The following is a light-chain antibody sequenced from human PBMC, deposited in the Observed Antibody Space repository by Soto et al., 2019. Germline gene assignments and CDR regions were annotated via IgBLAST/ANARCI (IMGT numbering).Light chain of an antibody. CDR1: QGISSY. CDR3: QQYNSFPWT. Sequence: AIRMTPSPSSLSASTVDRVTITCRASQGISSYLAWYQQKPGKAPKLLIYAASTLQSVVPSRFSGSGSGTEFTLTISSLQPDDFATYYCQQYNSFPWTFGQGTKVDIK. J-gene: IGKJ1*01. V-gene: IGKV1-8*01. CDR2: AAS.